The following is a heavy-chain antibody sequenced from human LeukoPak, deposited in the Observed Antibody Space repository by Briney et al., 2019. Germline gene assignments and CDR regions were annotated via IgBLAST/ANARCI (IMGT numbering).Heavy chain of an antibody. D-gene: IGHD5-12*01. CDR2: INPNTGGA. CDR1: GYTFTAYY. CDR3: AREWLRDASHNSYYYYGMDV. V-gene: IGHV1-2*02. Sequence: ASVKVSCKASGYTFTAYYLHWVRQAPGQGLEWMGWINPNTGGAKYAQKFQGRVTMTRDTSISTAYMELSRLRSDDTAVYYCAREWLRDASHNSYYYYGMDVWGQGTTVTVSS. J-gene: IGHJ6*02.